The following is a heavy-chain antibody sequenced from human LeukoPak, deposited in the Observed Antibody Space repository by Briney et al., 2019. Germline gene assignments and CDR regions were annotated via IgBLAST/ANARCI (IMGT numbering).Heavy chain of an antibody. CDR2: DHLDGRT. Sequence: AETLSLTCGVSGGSVSSTNWWTWIRQPPGKGLEWIGEDHLDGRTNFNPSLKRRLTMSVDLSENHVSLKLTSVTAADTAVYYCAREGGLYRPLDYSGQGSLVTVSS. CDR1: GGSVSSTNW. J-gene: IGHJ4*02. V-gene: IGHV4-4*02. CDR3: AREGGLYRPLDY. D-gene: IGHD2-8*01.